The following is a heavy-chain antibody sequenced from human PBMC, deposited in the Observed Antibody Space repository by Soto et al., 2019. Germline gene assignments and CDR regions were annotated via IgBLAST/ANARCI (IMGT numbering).Heavy chain of an antibody. D-gene: IGHD1-26*01. CDR3: ALERATSYYYGMDV. V-gene: IGHV1-18*01. CDR2: ISPYSSNT. CDR1: GYTFTSYG. Sequence: ASVKVSCKASGYTFTSYGISWVRQAPGQGLEWMGWISPYSSNTNYAQKLQGRVTMTRDTSTSTVYMELSSLRSEDTAVYYCALERATSYYYGMDVWGQGTTVTVSS. J-gene: IGHJ6*02.